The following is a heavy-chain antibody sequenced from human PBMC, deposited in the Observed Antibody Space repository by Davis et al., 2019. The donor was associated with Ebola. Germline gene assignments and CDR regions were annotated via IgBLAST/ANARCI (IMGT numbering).Heavy chain of an antibody. Sequence: AGSLSLSCAASGFTFSSYWMHWVRQASGKGLEWVGRIRSKANSYATAYAASVKGRFTISRDDSKNTAYLQMNSLKTEDTAVYYCTLGTVTTEDYWGQGTLVTVSS. J-gene: IGHJ4*02. D-gene: IGHD4-17*01. CDR1: GFTFSSYW. CDR3: TLGTVTTEDY. CDR2: IRSKANSYAT. V-gene: IGHV3-73*01.